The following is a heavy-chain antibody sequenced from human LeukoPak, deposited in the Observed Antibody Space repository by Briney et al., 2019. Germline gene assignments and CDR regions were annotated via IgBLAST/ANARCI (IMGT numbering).Heavy chain of an antibody. CDR3: ARTYYGSGNDWFDP. Sequence: SQTLSLTCTVSGGSISSGGYYWSWIRQHPGKGLEWIGYIYYSGSTYYNPSLKSRVTISVDTSKNQFSLKLSSVTAADTAVYYSARTYYGSGNDWFDPWGQGTLVTVSS. D-gene: IGHD3-10*01. CDR1: GGSISSGGYY. CDR2: IYYSGST. V-gene: IGHV4-31*03. J-gene: IGHJ5*02.